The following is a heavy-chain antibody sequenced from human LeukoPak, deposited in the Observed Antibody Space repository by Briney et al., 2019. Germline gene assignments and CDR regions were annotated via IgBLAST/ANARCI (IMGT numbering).Heavy chain of an antibody. CDR3: ASLTGFQLDY. J-gene: IGHJ4*02. CDR1: GGSITNTNW. D-gene: IGHD1-1*01. CDR2: IYRSGTT. Sequence: SETLSLTCAVSGGSITNTNWWSWVRQPPGKGLEWIGEIYRSGTTHYNPSLNSRVTISIDKSNNQFSLKLSSVTAADTAVYYCASLTGFQLDYWGQGTLVTVSS. V-gene: IGHV4-4*02.